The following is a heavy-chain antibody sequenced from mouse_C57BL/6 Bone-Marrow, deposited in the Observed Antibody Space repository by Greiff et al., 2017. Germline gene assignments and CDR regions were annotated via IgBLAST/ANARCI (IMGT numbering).Heavy chain of an antibody. D-gene: IGHD1-1*01. J-gene: IGHJ1*03. Sequence: QVQLQQPGAELVRPGTSVKLSCKASGYTFTSYWMHWVKQRPGQGLEWIGVIDPSDSYTNYNQKFKGKATLTVDTSSSTAYMQLSSLTSEDSAVYYCAGGYDSSSYWYFDVWGTGTTVTVSS. CDR3: AGGYDSSSYWYFDV. CDR1: GYTFTSYW. V-gene: IGHV1-59*01. CDR2: IDPSDSYT.